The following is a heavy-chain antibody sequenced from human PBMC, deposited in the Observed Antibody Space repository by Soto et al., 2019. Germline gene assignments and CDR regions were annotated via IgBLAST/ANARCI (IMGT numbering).Heavy chain of an antibody. J-gene: IGHJ3*02. D-gene: IGHD4-17*01. V-gene: IGHV4-39*01. CDR2: IYYSGST. Sequence: QLQLQESGPGLVKPSETLSLTCTVSGGSISSSSYYWGWIRQPPGKGLEWIGSIYYSGSTYYNPSLKGRVTISVDTSKNQFSLKLSSVTAADTAVYYCARLSSGRAVTTLWAFDIWGQGTMVTVSS. CDR1: GGSISSSSYY. CDR3: ARLSSGRAVTTLWAFDI.